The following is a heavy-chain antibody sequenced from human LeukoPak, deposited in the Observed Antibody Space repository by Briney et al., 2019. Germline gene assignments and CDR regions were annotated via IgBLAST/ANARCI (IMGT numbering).Heavy chain of an antibody. J-gene: IGHJ4*02. CDR1: GGSISSYH. CDR2: IYYSGST. CDR3: ARGVDGYNDY. D-gene: IGHD5-24*01. V-gene: IGHV4-59*01. Sequence: SETLSLTCTVSGGSISSYHWSWIRQPPGKGLEWIGYIYYSGSTNYNPSLKSRVTISVDTSKNQFSLKLSSVTAADTAVYYCARGVDGYNDYWGQGTLVTVSS.